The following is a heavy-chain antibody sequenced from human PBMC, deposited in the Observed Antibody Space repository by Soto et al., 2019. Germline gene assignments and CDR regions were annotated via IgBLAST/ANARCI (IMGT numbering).Heavy chain of an antibody. CDR1: GGSISSGDYY. CDR3: ARGEVDIVVVPAANGGAFDS. Sequence: QVQLQESGPGLVKPSQTLSLTCTVSGGSISSGDYYWSWIRQPPGKGLEWIGYIYYSGSTYYNPSLKSRVTISVDTSKNQFSLKLSSVTAADTAVYYCARGEVDIVVVPAANGGAFDSWGQGTMVTVSS. V-gene: IGHV4-30-4*01. D-gene: IGHD2-2*01. CDR2: IYYSGST. J-gene: IGHJ3*02.